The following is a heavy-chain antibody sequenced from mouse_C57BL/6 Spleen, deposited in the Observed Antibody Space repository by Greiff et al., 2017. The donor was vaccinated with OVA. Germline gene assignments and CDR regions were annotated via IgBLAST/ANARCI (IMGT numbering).Heavy chain of an antibody. CDR3: ARGWDDDFDY. CDR1: GYTFTDYY. J-gene: IGHJ2*01. CDR2: INPNNGGT. D-gene: IGHD4-1*01. Sequence: EVQLQQSGPELVKPGASVKISCKASGYTFTDYYMNWVKQSHGKSLEWIGDINPNNGGTSYNQKFKGKATLTVDKSSSTAYMELRSLTSEDSAVYYGARGWDDDFDYWGQGTTLTVSS. V-gene: IGHV1-26*01.